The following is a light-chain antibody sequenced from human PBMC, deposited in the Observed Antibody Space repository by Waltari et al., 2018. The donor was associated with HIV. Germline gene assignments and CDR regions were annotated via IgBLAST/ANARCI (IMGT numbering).Light chain of an antibody. CDR1: SSDVGSYKF. CDR3: CSYAGNNTLV. V-gene: IGLV2-23*01. Sequence: QSALTQPASVSGSPGQSITISCTGTSSDVGSYKFVSWYQQHPGKAPKFMIYEGTKRPSGVSNRFSGSKSGNTASPTISGLQAEDEADYHCCSYAGNNTLVFGGGTKLTVI. CDR2: EGT. J-gene: IGLJ3*02.